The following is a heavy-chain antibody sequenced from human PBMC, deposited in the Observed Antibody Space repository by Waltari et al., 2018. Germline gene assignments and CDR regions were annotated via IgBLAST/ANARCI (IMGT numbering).Heavy chain of an antibody. CDR3: ARDGGAAAGLETHNFDY. D-gene: IGHD6-13*01. J-gene: IGHJ4*02. Sequence: QVQLQESGPGLVKPSQTLSLTCTVSGGSISSGSYYWSWIRQPAGKGLEWIGRIYTSGSTNYTPSLKSRVTISVDTSKNQFSLKLSSVTAADPAVYYCARDGGAAAGLETHNFDYWGQGTLVTVSS. CDR1: GGSISSGSYY. V-gene: IGHV4-61*02. CDR2: IYTSGST.